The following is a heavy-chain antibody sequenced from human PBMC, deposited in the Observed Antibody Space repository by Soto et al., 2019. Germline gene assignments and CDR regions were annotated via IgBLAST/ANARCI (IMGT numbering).Heavy chain of an antibody. CDR3: TRVPLVATTRRNFDY. J-gene: IGHJ4*02. D-gene: IGHD5-12*01. CDR1: GFTFGDYA. V-gene: IGHV3-49*03. Sequence: GGSLRLSCTASGFTFGDYAMSWFRQAPGKGLEWVGFIRSKAYGGTTEYAASVKGRFTISRDDSKSIAYLQMNSLKTEDTAVYYCTRVPLVATTRRNFDYWGQGTLVTVSS. CDR2: IRSKAYGGTT.